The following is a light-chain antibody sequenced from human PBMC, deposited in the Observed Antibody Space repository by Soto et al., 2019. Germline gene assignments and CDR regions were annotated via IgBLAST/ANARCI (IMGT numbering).Light chain of an antibody. CDR2: GAS. CDR3: QQYGNSLRT. J-gene: IGKJ1*01. CDR1: QSGSGNY. V-gene: IGKV3-20*01. Sequence: EIVLTQSPGTLSLSPGERATLSCRASQSGSGNYLAWYQQKPGQAPRLLIYGASSRATGIPDRFSGSGSGTDFPITISRLAPEDFAVYYCQQYGNSLRTFGQGTKVEIK.